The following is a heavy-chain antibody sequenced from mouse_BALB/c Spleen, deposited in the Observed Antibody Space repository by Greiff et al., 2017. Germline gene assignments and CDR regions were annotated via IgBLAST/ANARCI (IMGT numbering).Heavy chain of an antibody. CDR3: TRFYRYDDAYAMDY. CDR2: IYPGNSDT. J-gene: IGHJ4*01. CDR1: GYTFTSYW. D-gene: IGHD2-14*01. V-gene: IGHV1-5*01. Sequence: VQLQQSGTVLARPGASVKMSCKASGYTFTSYWMHWVKQRPGQGLEWIGAIYPGNSDTSYNQKFKGKAKLTAVTSTSTAYMELSSLTNEDSAVYYCTRFYRYDDAYAMDYWGQGTSVTVSS.